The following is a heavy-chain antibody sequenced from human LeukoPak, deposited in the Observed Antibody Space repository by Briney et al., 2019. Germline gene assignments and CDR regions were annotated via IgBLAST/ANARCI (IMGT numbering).Heavy chain of an antibody. J-gene: IGHJ3*02. CDR2: INSDGSSA. V-gene: IGHV3-74*01. Sequence: GGSLRLSCAASGVTFSTYWMHRVPHAPGKGLGWVSRINSDGSSAGYADSVKGRFTISRDNAKNTLYLQMNSLRAEDTAVYYCAKLAYDFWSGIDAFDIWGQGTMVTVSS. CDR1: GVTFSTYW. CDR3: AKLAYDFWSGIDAFDI. D-gene: IGHD3-3*01.